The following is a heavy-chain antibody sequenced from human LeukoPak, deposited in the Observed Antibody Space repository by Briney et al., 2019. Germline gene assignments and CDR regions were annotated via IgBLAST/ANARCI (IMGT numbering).Heavy chain of an antibody. CDR1: GFTFSSYS. V-gene: IGHV3-21*01. D-gene: IGHD2-2*01. Sequence: KPGGSLRLSCAASGFTFSSYSMNWVRQAPGKGLEWVSSISSSSSYIYYADSVKGRFTISRDNAKNSLYLQMNSLRAEDTAVYYCARVLSSDVVVAPTYSYYWGQGTLVTVSS. CDR3: ARVLSSDVVVAPTYSYY. J-gene: IGHJ4*02. CDR2: ISSSSSYI.